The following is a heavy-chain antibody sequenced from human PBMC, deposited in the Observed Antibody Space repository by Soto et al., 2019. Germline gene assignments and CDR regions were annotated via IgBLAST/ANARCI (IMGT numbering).Heavy chain of an antibody. CDR2: IKQDGSEK. J-gene: IGHJ4*02. D-gene: IGHD1-26*01. V-gene: IGHV3-7*03. CDR3: GRVGGDSWGELLHVDY. Sequence: EVQLVESGGGLVQPGGSLRLSCAASGFTFSSYWMSWVRQAPGKGLEWVANIKQDGSEKYYVDSVKGRFTISRDNAKKSRYVQRSSRGAEETAGDCGGRVGGDSWGELLHVDYWGQGTLVTVSS. CDR1: GFTFSSYW.